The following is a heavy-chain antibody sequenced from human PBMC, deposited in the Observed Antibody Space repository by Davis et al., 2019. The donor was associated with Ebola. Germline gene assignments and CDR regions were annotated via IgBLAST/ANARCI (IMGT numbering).Heavy chain of an antibody. CDR3: ARDGGYCSSTSCSNWFDP. V-gene: IGHV3-30-3*01. D-gene: IGHD2-2*01. Sequence: GESLKISCAASGFTFSSYAMHWVRQAPGKGLEWVAVISYDGSNKYYADSVKGRFTISRDNSKNTLYLQMNSLRAEDTAVYYCARDGGYCSSTSCSNWFDPWGQGTLVTVSS. CDR1: GFTFSSYA. CDR2: ISYDGSNK. J-gene: IGHJ5*02.